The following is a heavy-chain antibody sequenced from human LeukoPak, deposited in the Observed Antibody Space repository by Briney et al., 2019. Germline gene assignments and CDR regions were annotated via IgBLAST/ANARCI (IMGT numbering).Heavy chain of an antibody. CDR3: AKRSVLRYFGY. J-gene: IGHJ4*02. D-gene: IGHD3-9*01. CDR1: GFTFDDYA. Sequence: GGSLRLSCAASGFTFDDYAMHWVRQAPGKGLEWVSGISWNSGSIGYADSVKGRFTISRDNAKNSLYLQMNSLRAEDTAVYYCAKRSVLRYFGYWGQGTLVTVSS. V-gene: IGHV3-9*01. CDR2: ISWNSGSI.